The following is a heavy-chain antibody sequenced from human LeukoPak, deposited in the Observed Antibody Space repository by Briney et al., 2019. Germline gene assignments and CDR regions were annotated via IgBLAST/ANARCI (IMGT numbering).Heavy chain of an antibody. CDR3: ARDRHGSGTYSYYGMDV. Sequence: GASVKVSCKASGYTFTSYYMHWVRQAPGQGLEWMGIINPSGGSTSYAQKFQGRVTMTRDTSTSTVFMEVSSLRSEDTAVYYCARDRHGSGTYSYYGMDVWGQGTTVTVSS. J-gene: IGHJ6*02. V-gene: IGHV1-46*01. D-gene: IGHD3-10*01. CDR1: GYTFTSYY. CDR2: INPSGGST.